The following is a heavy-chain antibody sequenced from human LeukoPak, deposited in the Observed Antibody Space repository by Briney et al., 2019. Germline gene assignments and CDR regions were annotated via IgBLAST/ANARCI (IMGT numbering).Heavy chain of an antibody. CDR3: ARERGDSGSYAY. D-gene: IGHD1-26*01. CDR2: IYYRGST. CDR1: GGSISSSSYY. J-gene: IGHJ4*02. V-gene: IGHV4-39*02. Sequence: SETLSLTCTVSGGSISSSSYYWGWIRQPPGKGLEWIGSIYYRGSTYYNPSLKSRVTISVDTSKNQFSLKLSSVTAADTAVYYCARERGDSGSYAYWGQGTLVTVSS.